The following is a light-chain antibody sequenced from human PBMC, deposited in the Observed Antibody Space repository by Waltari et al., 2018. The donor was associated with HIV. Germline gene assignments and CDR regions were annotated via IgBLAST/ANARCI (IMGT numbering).Light chain of an antibody. V-gene: IGLV3-19*01. CDR2: AKI. J-gene: IGLJ2*01. CDR3: HSRDSSGNHL. Sequence: SSDLTQDPAVSVALGQTVSITCQGDSLKNYYANWYHQKPGQAPVLVIYAKINRPSGIPDRFSGSCSGITASLTITGAQAEDEGDYYCHSRDSSGNHLFGGGTKVTVL. CDR1: SLKNYY.